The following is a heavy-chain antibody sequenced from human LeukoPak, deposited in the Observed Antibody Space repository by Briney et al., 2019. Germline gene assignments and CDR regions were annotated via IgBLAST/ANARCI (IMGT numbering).Heavy chain of an antibody. CDR3: ARDAIAAAGTQLPYYYYYMDV. Sequence: GSLRLSCAASGFTFSSYSMNWVRQAPGKGLEWVSSISSSSSYIYYADSVKGRFTISRDNAKNSLYLQMNSLRAEDTAVYYCARDAIAAAGTQLPYYYYYMDVWGKGTTVTISS. D-gene: IGHD6-13*01. CDR1: GFTFSSYS. J-gene: IGHJ6*03. CDR2: ISSSSSYI. V-gene: IGHV3-21*01.